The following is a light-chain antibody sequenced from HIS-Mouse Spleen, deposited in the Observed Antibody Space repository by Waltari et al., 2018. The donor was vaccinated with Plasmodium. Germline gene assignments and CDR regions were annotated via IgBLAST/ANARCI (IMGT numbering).Light chain of an antibody. CDR3: QQSYSTWT. V-gene: IGKV1-39*01. Sequence: DIQMTQSPSSLSASVGDRVPIPCRASQSISSYLNWYQQKPGKAPKLLIYAASSLQSGVPSRFSGSGSGTDFTLTISSLQPEYFATYYCQQSYSTWTFGQGTKVEIK. CDR1: QSISSY. CDR2: AAS. J-gene: IGKJ1*01.